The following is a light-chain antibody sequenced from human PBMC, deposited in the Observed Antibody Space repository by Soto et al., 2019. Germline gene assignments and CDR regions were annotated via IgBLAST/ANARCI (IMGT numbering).Light chain of an antibody. V-gene: IGLV1-40*01. CDR2: NNN. J-gene: IGLJ3*02. CDR3: QSYDTGLRGGA. Sequence: QSVLTQPPSVSGAPGERVTISCTGRSSNIGSGYPVHWYQQLPGTAPKLLIYNNNYRPSGVPDRFVGSQSGTSASLAITGLQDEDEGDYYCQSYDTGLRGGAFGGGTKVTVL. CDR1: SSNIGSGYP.